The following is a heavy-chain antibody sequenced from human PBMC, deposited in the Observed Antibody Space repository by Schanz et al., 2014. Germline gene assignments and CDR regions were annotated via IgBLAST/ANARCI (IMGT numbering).Heavy chain of an antibody. J-gene: IGHJ3*02. CDR3: VTEKRMESGAWAKAFDI. CDR1: GYTFTSYY. CDR2: INPSGGST. Sequence: QVQLVQSGAEVKKPGASVKVSCKASGYTFTSYYMHWVRQAPGQGLEWMGIINPSGGSTSYAQKFQGRVTMTADTSTTTVYMELSSLRSDDTAMYYCVTEKRMESGAWAKAFDIWGQGTWVTVSS. D-gene: IGHD2-8*02. V-gene: IGHV1-46*01.